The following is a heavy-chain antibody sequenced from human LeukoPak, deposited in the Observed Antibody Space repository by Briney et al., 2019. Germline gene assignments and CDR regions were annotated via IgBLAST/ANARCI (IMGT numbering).Heavy chain of an antibody. CDR1: GFTFSTFW. CDR2: IYSGGST. Sequence: GGSLRLSCAASGFTFSTFWMHWVRQAPGKGLEWVSVIYSGGSTYYADSVKGRFTISRDNSKNTLYLQMDSLRAEDTAVYYCARDRVGSGWFDYWGQGTLVTVSS. V-gene: IGHV3-66*01. CDR3: ARDRVGSGWFDY. D-gene: IGHD6-19*01. J-gene: IGHJ4*02.